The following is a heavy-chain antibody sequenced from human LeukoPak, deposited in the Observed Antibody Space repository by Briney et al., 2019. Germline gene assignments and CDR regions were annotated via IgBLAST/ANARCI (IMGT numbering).Heavy chain of an antibody. CDR1: GGSISSGDYC. V-gene: IGHV4-30-4*01. CDR2: IYYSGST. D-gene: IGHD5-12*01. J-gene: IGHJ4*02. Sequence: SQTLSLTCTVSGGSISSGDYCWSWIRQAPGKGLEWVGYIYYSGSTHYTPSLKSRLTISVDTSKNPSSLKLSSVTAADTAVYYCARARNPHSGYECFDYWGQGTLVTVSS. CDR3: ARARNPHSGYECFDY.